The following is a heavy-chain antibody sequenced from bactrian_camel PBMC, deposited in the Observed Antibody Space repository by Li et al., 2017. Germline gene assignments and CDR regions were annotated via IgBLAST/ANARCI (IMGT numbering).Heavy chain of an antibody. D-gene: IGHD2*01. Sequence: HVQLVESGGGSVQAGGSLRLSCAVSGYTYNRNCMAWFRQAPGKEREGVARIYTGSGNTYYADSVKGRFTISQDNAKNTVYLQMNSLKPEDTAMYYCAARGPYCYTKLSVADFTYWGQGTQVTVS. CDR1: GYTYNRNC. V-gene: IGHV3S1*01. CDR3: AARGPYCYTKLSVADFTY. J-gene: IGHJ6*01. CDR2: IYTGSGNT.